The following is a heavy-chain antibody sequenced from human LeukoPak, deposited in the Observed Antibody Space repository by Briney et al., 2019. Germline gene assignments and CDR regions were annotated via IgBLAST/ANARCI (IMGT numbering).Heavy chain of an antibody. CDR1: GFTFSSYW. V-gene: IGHV3-7*01. D-gene: IGHD4-23*01. J-gene: IGHJ1*01. CDR3: ARGYGGNSVRHFQH. Sequence: PGGSLRLSCAASGFTFSSYWMSWVRQAPGKGLEWVANIKQDGSEKYYVDSVKGRFTISRDNAKNSLYLQMNSLRAEDTAVYYCARGYGGNSVRHFQHWGQGTLVTVSS. CDR2: IKQDGSEK.